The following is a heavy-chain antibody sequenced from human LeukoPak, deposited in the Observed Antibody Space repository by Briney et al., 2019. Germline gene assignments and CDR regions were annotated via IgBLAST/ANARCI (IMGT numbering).Heavy chain of an antibody. CDR2: ISYDGSNK. J-gene: IGHJ3*02. CDR3: AKEKRYYGSGSYYAFDI. D-gene: IGHD3-10*01. CDR1: GFTFSSYG. V-gene: IGHV3-30*18. Sequence: GGSLRLSCAASGFTFSSYGMHWVRQAPGKGLEWVAVISYDGSNKYYADSVKGRFTISRDNSKNTLYLQMNSLRAEDTAVYYCAKEKRYYGSGSYYAFDIWGQGTMVTVSS.